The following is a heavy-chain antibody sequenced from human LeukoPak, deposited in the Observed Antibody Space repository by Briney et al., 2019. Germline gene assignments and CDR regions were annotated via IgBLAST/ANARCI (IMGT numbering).Heavy chain of an antibody. V-gene: IGHV3-7*03. CDR3: ARGRDVDY. J-gene: IGHJ4*02. CDR2: VKQDESER. CDR1: RFQFSSYA. Sequence: GGSLGLSCVASRFQFSSYAMSWVRQAPGKGLEWVANVKQDESERYYVDSVKGRFIISRDNAKNSVYLQMNSLRVDDTAVYYCARGRDVDYWGQGVLVAVSS.